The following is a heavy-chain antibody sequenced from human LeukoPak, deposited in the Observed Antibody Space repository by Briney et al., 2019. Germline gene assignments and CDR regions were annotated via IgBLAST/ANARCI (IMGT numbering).Heavy chain of an antibody. J-gene: IGHJ4*02. CDR3: ARGGGLEDFDY. Sequence: SQTLSLTCAISGDSVFSNRVAWNWIRQSPSRGLEWLGRTYYRSKWYNDYAVSVKSRIAINPDTSKNQFSLQLKFVTPEDTAVYYCARGGGLEDFDYWGRGTLVTVSS. CDR1: GDSVFSNRVA. V-gene: IGHV6-1*01. CDR2: TYYRSKWYN. D-gene: IGHD3-10*01.